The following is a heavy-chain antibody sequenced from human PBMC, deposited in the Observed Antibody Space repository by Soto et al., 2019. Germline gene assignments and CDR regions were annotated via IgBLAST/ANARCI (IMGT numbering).Heavy chain of an antibody. CDR3: ARSIYS. CDR2: IYYSGGT. Sequence: QVQLQESGPGLVKPSQTLSLTCTVSGGSISSGVYYWSWIRQHPGKGLEWIGYIYYSGGTYYNPSPMSGVTISVDTSKNQYSPNLSSVTAADTAVYYCARSIYSWGQGNLVTVSS. CDR1: GGSISSGVYY. J-gene: IGHJ4*02. D-gene: IGHD2-21*01. V-gene: IGHV4-31*03.